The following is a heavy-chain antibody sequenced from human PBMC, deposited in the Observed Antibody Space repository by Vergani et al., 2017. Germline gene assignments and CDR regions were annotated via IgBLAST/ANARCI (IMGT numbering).Heavy chain of an antibody. D-gene: IGHD3-10*01. V-gene: IGHV1-2*02. CDR3: ARDWELGVTYIDY. Sequence: QVQLVQSGAEVKKPGSSVKVSCKASGGTFSSYAISWVRQAPGQGLEWMGRIIPNSGGTNYAQKFQGRVTMTRDTSISTAYMELSRLRSDDTAVYYCARDWELGVTYIDYWGQGTLVTVSS. CDR1: GGTFSSYA. J-gene: IGHJ4*02. CDR2: IIPNSGGT.